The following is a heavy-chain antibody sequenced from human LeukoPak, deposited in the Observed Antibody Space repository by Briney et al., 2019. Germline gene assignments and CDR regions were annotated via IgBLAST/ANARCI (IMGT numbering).Heavy chain of an antibody. Sequence: SETLSLTCTVSGGSISSEASYRAWIRQPPGKGLEWIGSIYYSESPYYNSSLKSRVTLSIDTSKNQFSLRLNSVTAADTAVFFCARLFSSGWEYHNGMDVWGQGTTITVSS. CDR2: IYYSESP. CDR1: GGSISSEASY. V-gene: IGHV4-39*01. D-gene: IGHD6-19*01. J-gene: IGHJ6*02. CDR3: ARLFSSGWEYHNGMDV.